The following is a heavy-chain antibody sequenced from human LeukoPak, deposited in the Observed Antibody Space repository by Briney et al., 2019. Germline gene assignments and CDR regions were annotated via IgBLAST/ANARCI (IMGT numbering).Heavy chain of an antibody. Sequence: GGSLRLSCAASGFTFSSYEMNWVRQAPGKGLEWVSYISSSGSTIYYADSVKGRFTISRDNAKNSLYLQMNSLRAEDTAVYYCARDLQQWLLYYYYYMDVWGKGTTVTVSS. J-gene: IGHJ6*03. CDR3: ARDLQQWLLYYYYYMDV. V-gene: IGHV3-48*03. D-gene: IGHD6-19*01. CDR2: ISSSGSTI. CDR1: GFTFSSYE.